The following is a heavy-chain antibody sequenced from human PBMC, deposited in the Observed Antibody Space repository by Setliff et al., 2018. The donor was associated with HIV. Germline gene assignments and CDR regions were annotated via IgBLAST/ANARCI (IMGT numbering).Heavy chain of an antibody. V-gene: IGHV1-24*01. CDR3: AIVKPYYDFWSGSHIGGYFQH. Sequence: VASVTVSCKVSGYTLTKLSMHWVRQAPGKGLEWMGGFDPEEGETIYAQKFQGRVTMTEDTSTDTAYMELSSLRSEDTAMYYCAIVKPYYDFWSGSHIGGYFQHWGQGTLVTVSS. J-gene: IGHJ1*01. CDR2: FDPEEGET. CDR1: GYTLTKLS. D-gene: IGHD3-3*01.